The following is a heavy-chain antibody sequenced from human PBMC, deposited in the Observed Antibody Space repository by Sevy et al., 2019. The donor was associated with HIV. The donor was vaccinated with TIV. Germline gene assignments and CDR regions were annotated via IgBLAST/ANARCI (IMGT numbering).Heavy chain of an antibody. CDR3: ARGMSAYLPANGMDV. Sequence: ASVKVSCKAYGYTFSDYYMHWVRQAPGQGLEWMGWINPNRGGTNYAHKFQGRFTMTRDTSISTAFMELRSLRSDDTAIYYGARGMSAYLPANGMDVWGQGTTVTVSS. CDR2: INPNRGGT. CDR1: GYTFSDYY. J-gene: IGHJ6*02. D-gene: IGHD3-3*01. V-gene: IGHV1-2*07.